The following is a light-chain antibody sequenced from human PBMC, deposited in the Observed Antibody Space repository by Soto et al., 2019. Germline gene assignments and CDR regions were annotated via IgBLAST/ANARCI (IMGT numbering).Light chain of an antibody. J-gene: IGKJ5*01. CDR1: QSVSCY. CDR2: DAS. Sequence: ELVLTQSPATLSLSPGERATLSCRASQSVSCYFAWYPQNPGQAPRLLIYDASNRATGIPARFSGSGSGTDFTLTISSLKPEDFAVYYCQQRRNWPPITFGQGTRLEIK. CDR3: QQRRNWPPIT. V-gene: IGKV3-11*01.